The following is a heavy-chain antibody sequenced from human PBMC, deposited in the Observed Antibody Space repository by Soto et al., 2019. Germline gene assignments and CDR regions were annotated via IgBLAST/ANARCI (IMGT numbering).Heavy chain of an antibody. D-gene: IGHD6-19*01. CDR3: ARDMYSSDYFVKWFEP. J-gene: IGHJ5*02. CDR2: ISHDGINK. V-gene: IGHV3-30-3*01. Sequence: QVRLVESGGGVVQPGRSLRLSCTASGFSFSSYAMYWFRQPPGKGLEWVAVISHDGINKHYADSVKGRVTVSRDNSTHSVDLKLNSLRGEDTAMYYCARDMYSSDYFVKWFEPWGQGTLVTVSS. CDR1: GFSFSSYA.